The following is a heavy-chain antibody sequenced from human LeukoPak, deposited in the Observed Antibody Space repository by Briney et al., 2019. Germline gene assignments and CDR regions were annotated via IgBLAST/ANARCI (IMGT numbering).Heavy chain of an antibody. CDR3: ARHFGSGTYPLDY. CDR1: GGSISGYY. V-gene: IGHV4-59*08. D-gene: IGHD3-10*01. CDR2: IYYSGTT. J-gene: IGHJ4*02. Sequence: PSETLSLTCTVSGGSISGYYWSWIRQPPGESLEWIGWIYYSGTTRYNPSLKSRVTIALQTPKNQFSLHLSSVTAADTAVYYCARHFGSGTYPLDYWGQGTLVTVSS.